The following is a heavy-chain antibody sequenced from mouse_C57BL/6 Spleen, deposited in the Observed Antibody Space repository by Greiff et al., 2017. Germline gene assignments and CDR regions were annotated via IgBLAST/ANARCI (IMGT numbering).Heavy chain of an antibody. CDR1: GYTFTSYW. CDR3: ARPLNYFFAY. D-gene: IGHD2-1*01. CDR2: IHPNSGST. Sequence: LQQPGAELVKPGASVKLSCKASGYTFTSYWMHWVKQRPGQGLEWIGMIHPNSGSTNYNEKFKSKATLTVDKSSSTAYMQLSSLTSEDSAVYYCARPLNYFFAYWGQGTLVTVSA. J-gene: IGHJ3*01. V-gene: IGHV1-64*01.